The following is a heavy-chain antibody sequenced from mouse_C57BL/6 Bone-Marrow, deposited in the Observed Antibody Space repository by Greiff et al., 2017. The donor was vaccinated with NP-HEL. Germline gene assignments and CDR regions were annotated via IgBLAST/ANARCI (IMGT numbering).Heavy chain of an antibody. V-gene: IGHV3-6*01. CDR2: ISYDGSN. CDR1: GYSITSGYY. D-gene: IGHD1-1*01. Sequence: EVHLVESGPGLVKPSQSLSLTCSVTGYSITSGYYWNWIRQFPGNKLEWMGYISYDGSNNYNPSLKNRISITRDTSKNQFFLKLNSVTTEDTATYYCARGTTVVEVDFDVWGTGTTVTVSS. CDR3: ARGTTVVEVDFDV. J-gene: IGHJ1*03.